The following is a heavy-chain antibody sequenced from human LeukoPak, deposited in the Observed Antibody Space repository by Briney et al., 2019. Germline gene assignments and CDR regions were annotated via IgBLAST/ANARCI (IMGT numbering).Heavy chain of an antibody. J-gene: IGHJ4*02. Sequence: PGGSLRLSCAASGFTFSSYAMSWVRQAPGKGLEWVSAISGIGGSTYYADSVKGRFTISRDNSKNTLYLQMNSLRAEDTAVYYCAKEDSSGWNHWGPYFDYWGQGTLVTVSS. CDR1: GFTFSSYA. D-gene: IGHD6-19*01. V-gene: IGHV3-23*01. CDR3: AKEDSSGWNHWGPYFDY. CDR2: ISGIGGST.